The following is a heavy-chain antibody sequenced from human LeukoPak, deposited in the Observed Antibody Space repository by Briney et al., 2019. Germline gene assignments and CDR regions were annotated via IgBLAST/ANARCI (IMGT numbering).Heavy chain of an antibody. CDR3: ARAAGEYCTNGVCYFHYYYMDV. V-gene: IGHV4-38-2*02. Sequence: ASETLSLTCTVSGYSISSGYYWGWIRQPPGKGLEWIGSIYHSGSTYYNPSLKSRVTISVDTSKNQFSLKLSSVTAADTAVYYCARAAGEYCTNGVCYFHYYYMDVWGKGTTVTVSS. D-gene: IGHD2-8*01. CDR1: GYSISSGYY. CDR2: IYHSGST. J-gene: IGHJ6*03.